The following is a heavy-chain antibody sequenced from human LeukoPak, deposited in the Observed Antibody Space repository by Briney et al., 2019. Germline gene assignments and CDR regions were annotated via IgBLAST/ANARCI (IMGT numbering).Heavy chain of an antibody. D-gene: IGHD3-22*01. Sequence: SETLSLTCAVYGGSFSGYYWSWIRQPPGEGLEWIGEINQSGSPNYNPSLKSRITISVDTSKNQFSLKLRSVTAADTAVFYCARVIGDVSGYYVDYWGQGALVTVSS. CDR2: INQSGSP. CDR1: GGSFSGYY. CDR3: ARVIGDVSGYYVDY. V-gene: IGHV4-34*01. J-gene: IGHJ4*02.